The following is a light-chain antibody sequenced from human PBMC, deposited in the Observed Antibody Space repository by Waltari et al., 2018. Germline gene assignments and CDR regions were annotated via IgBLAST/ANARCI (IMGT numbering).Light chain of an antibody. CDR1: QGINKD. Sequence: DIQMTQSPSSLSASVGDRVTVTCRATQGINKDLSWYQQKSGKAPTLLIFAASTLQTGVSSRFSVSGSGTDFTLTIRSLQPEDVATYYCQQDYTIPWTVGQGTKVEIK. CDR2: AAS. CDR3: QQDYTIPWT. J-gene: IGKJ1*01. V-gene: IGKV1-27*01.